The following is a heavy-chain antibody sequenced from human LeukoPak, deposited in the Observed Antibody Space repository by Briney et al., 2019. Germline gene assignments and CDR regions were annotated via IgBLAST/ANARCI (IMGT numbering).Heavy chain of an antibody. Sequence: AGSLRLSCAASGFTVSTNYMNWVRQAPGKGLEWVSILYSGSDKYYADSVKGRFTISRDSSKNILSLQMNNLRAEDTAVYYCARVGDHFHWYLDLWGRGTLVTVSS. D-gene: IGHD3-10*01. V-gene: IGHV3-53*01. CDR2: LYSGSDK. J-gene: IGHJ2*01. CDR1: GFTVSTNY. CDR3: ARVGDHFHWYLDL.